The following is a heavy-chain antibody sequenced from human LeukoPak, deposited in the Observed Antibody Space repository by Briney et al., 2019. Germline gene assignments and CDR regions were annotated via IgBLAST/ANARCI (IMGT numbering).Heavy chain of an antibody. CDR3: ARDPYGMDV. J-gene: IGHJ6*02. CDR1: GGSISSGSYY. CDR2: INTSGST. V-gene: IGHV4-61*02. Sequence: SQTLSLTCTVSGGSISSGSYYWSWIRQPAGKGLEWIGRINTSGSTNYNPSLKSRVTISVDTSKNQFSLKLSSVTAADTAVCYCARDPYGMDVWGQGTTVTVSS.